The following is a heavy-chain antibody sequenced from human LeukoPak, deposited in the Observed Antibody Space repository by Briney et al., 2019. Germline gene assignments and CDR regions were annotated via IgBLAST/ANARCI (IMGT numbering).Heavy chain of an antibody. CDR3: AKEQTDIVGKTFEY. CDR2: ISGSGGST. V-gene: IGHV3-23*01. CDR1: GFTFSSYA. J-gene: IGHJ4*02. D-gene: IGHD5-12*01. Sequence: GGSLRLSCAASGFTFSSYAMSWVRQAPGKGREWVSAISGSGGSTYHADSVKGRFTISRDNSKNTLYLQMNSLRAEGTAVYYCAKEQTDIVGKTFEYWGQGTLVTVSS.